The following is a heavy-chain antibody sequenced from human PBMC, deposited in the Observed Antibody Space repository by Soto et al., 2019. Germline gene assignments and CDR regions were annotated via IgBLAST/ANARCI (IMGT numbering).Heavy chain of an antibody. CDR3: AKAFRDYYGMDV. V-gene: IGHV3-30*18. CDR1: GFTFSSYG. J-gene: IGHJ6*02. CDR2: ISYDGSNK. Sequence: GGSLRLSCAASGFTFSSYGMHWVRQAPGKGLEWVAVISYDGSNKYYADSVKGRFTISRDNSKNTLYLQMNSLRAEDTAVYYCAKAFRDYYGMDVWGQGTTVTVSS.